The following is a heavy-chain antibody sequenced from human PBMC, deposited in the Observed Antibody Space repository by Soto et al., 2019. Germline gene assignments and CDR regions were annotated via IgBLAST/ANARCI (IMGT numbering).Heavy chain of an antibody. J-gene: IGHJ3*01. CDR2: IYWDDDK. D-gene: IGHD6-13*01. V-gene: IGHV2-5*02. Sequence: SGPTLVNPTQTLTLTCTFSGFSLSTSGVGVGWIRQPPGKALEWLALIYWDDDKRFSPSLKGRLTVTKGTSENQVVLTMTNMDPADTATYSCANRRSYSSDDAFDLWGQGTMVTVSS. CDR3: ANRRSYSSDDAFDL. CDR1: GFSLSTSGVG.